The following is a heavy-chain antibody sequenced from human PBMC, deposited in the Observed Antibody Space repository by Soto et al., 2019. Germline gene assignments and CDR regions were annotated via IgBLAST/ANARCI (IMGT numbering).Heavy chain of an antibody. CDR1: GYSISIGNY. V-gene: IGHV4-61*01. CDR2: IYYSGST. Sequence: PSETLSLTCPVSGYSISIGNYWGWIRQPPGKRLEWIGYIYYSGSTNYNPSLKSRVTISVDTSKNQFSLKLSSVTAADTAVYYCARVSLSLFGVVNYYYGMDVWGQGTTVAVSS. J-gene: IGHJ6*02. D-gene: IGHD3-3*01. CDR3: ARVSLSLFGVVNYYYGMDV.